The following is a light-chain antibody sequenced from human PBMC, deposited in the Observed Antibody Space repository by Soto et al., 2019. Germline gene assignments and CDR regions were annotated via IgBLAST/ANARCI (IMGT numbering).Light chain of an antibody. CDR1: SSDVGGHNY. J-gene: IGLJ3*02. Sequence: QSVLTQPPSASGSLGQSVTISCTGTSSDVGGHNYVSWYQQHPGKAPKLMIYEVSKRPSGVPDRFSGSKSGNTASLTVSGLQAEDEADYHCSSYAGSSTLVFGGGTQLTVL. CDR2: EVS. CDR3: SSYAGSSTLV. V-gene: IGLV2-8*01.